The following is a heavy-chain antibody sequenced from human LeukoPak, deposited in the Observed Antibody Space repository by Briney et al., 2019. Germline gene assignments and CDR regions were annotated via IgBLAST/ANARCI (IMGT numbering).Heavy chain of an antibody. CDR3: ASLSSGWYFNFDY. J-gene: IGHJ4*02. Sequence: GGSLRLSCAASGFTVSSNYMSWVRQAPGKGLEWVSVIYSDGSTYYADSVKGRFTISRDNSKNTLYLQMNSLRAEDTAVYYCASLSSGWYFNFDYWGQGTLITVSS. CDR1: GFTVSSNY. V-gene: IGHV3-66*01. D-gene: IGHD6-19*01. CDR2: IYSDGST.